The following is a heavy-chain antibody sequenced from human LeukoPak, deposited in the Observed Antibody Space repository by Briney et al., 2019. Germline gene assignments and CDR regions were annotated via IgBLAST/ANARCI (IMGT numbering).Heavy chain of an antibody. CDR2: IFSGDST. CDR1: GFTFSTHA. CDR3: ARVGAVAAADC. Sequence: GGSLRLSCAASGFTFSTHAMSWVRQAPGKGLEWVSIIFSGDSTYYADSVKGRFTISRDNSKNTVYLQMNSLRAEDTAVYYCARVGAVAAADCWGQGTLVTVSS. V-gene: IGHV3-66*01. J-gene: IGHJ4*02. D-gene: IGHD6-19*01.